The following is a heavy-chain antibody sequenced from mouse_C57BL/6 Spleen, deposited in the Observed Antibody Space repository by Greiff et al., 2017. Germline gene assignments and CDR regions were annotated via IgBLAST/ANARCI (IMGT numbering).Heavy chain of an antibody. CDR3: TRSRSNYDVDD. Sequence: QVQLKESGAELVRPGASVTLSCTASGYTFTDYEMHWVKQTPVHGLEWIGAIDPETGGTAYNPKFKGKAILTADKSSSTAYMELRSLTSEDSAVYYCTRSRSNYDVDDWGQGTTLTVSS. D-gene: IGHD2-5*01. CDR2: IDPETGGT. CDR1: GYTFTDYE. V-gene: IGHV1-15*01. J-gene: IGHJ2*01.